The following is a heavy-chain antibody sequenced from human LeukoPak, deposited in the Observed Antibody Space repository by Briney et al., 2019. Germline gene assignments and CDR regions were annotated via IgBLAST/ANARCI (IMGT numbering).Heavy chain of an antibody. V-gene: IGHV4-30-4*08. CDR3: ARVGHRYCSSTSCYVGAFDI. CDR1: GGSLISGDYY. Sequence: TLSLTCTVSGGSLISGDYYWSWIRQPPGKCLEWLGYIYYSGSTYYNPSLKSRVTISVDTSKNQFSLKLSSVTAADPAVYYCARVGHRYCSSTSCYVGAFDIWGQGTMVTVSS. CDR2: IYYSGST. J-gene: IGHJ3*02. D-gene: IGHD2-2*01.